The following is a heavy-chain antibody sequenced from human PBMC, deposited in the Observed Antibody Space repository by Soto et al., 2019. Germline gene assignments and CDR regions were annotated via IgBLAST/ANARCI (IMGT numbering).Heavy chain of an antibody. Sequence: ASVKVSCKASGYTFTSYAMHWVRQAPGQRLEWMGWINAGNGSTKYSQKFQGRVTITRDTSASTAYMELSSLRSEDTAVYYCARGKLNYGEDWFDPWGQGTLVTVSS. CDR3: ARGKLNYGEDWFDP. D-gene: IGHD4-17*01. CDR2: INAGNGST. CDR1: GYTFTSYA. J-gene: IGHJ5*02. V-gene: IGHV1-3*01.